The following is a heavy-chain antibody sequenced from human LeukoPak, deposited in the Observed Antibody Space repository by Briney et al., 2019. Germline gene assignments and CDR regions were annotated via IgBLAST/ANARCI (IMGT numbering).Heavy chain of an antibody. CDR2: IYYSGSA. J-gene: IGHJ3*02. D-gene: IGHD6-19*01. Sequence: SETLSLTCTVSGASIGSYYWSWIRQPPGKGLEWIGYIYYSGSANYNPSLKGRVTISVDTSKNHFSLKLSSVTAADTAVYYCARHWDDSSGDAYAFDIWGQGTVVTVSS. CDR1: GASIGSYY. V-gene: IGHV4-59*08. CDR3: ARHWDDSSGDAYAFDI.